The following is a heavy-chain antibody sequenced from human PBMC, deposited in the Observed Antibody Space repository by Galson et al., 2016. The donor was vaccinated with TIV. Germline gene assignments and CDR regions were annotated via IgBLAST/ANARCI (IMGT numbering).Heavy chain of an antibody. CDR2: IYYTGGT. CDR1: GASINRGDCY. V-gene: IGHV4-39*07. CDR3: VREAGEVVPVDYYYYYIDV. D-gene: IGHD2-2*01. Sequence: SETLSLTCTVSGASINRGDCYWAWIRQPPGKGLQWIGNIYYTGGTYYNPSLKSRVTISVDTSKNNFSLKLNSVTAADTAMYYCVREAGEVVPVDYYYYYIDVWGKGTAVTVSS. J-gene: IGHJ6*03.